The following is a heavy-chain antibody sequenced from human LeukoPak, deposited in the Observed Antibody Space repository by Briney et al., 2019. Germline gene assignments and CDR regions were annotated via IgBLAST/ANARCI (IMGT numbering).Heavy chain of an antibody. J-gene: IGHJ4*02. CDR3: ARVSLGYCSGGTCYFQDH. CDR1: GYTFTNYD. Sequence: EASVKVSCKASGYTFTNYDINWVRRATGQGLEWMGWMNPNSGNTGYAQKFQGRVTMTRSTSVSTAYMELSSLTSEDTAVYYCARVSLGYCSGGTCYFQDHRGQETLVTASS. CDR2: MNPNSGNT. V-gene: IGHV1-8*01. D-gene: IGHD2-15*01.